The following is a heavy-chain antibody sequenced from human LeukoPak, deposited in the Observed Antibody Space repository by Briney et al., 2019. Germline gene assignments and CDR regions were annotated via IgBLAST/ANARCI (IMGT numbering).Heavy chain of an antibody. D-gene: IGHD1-14*01. CDR2: IAYDGSRA. Sequence: GGSLRLSCAGSGFTFGGYGMHWFRQTPGKGLEWVAVIAYDGSRAFYADSVKGRFTISRDDSKNTMSVQMDDLRAEDTAVYYCTRYNNDHFDYWGQGTLVPVSS. CDR3: TRYNNDHFDY. J-gene: IGHJ4*02. V-gene: IGHV3-33*01. CDR1: GFTFGGYG.